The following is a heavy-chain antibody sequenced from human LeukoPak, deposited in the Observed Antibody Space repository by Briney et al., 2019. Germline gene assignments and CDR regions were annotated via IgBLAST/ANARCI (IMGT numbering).Heavy chain of an antibody. D-gene: IGHD4-11*01. CDR1: GFTFIDCY. CDR3: ARHKATTVTTFDY. Sequence: GGCLRLSCAASGFTFIDCYMSWIRQAPGKGLEWVSYISSSGSTIYYADSVKGRFTISRDNAKNSLYLQMNSLRAEDTAVYYCARHKATTVTTFDYWGQGTLVTVSS. J-gene: IGHJ4*02. V-gene: IGHV3-11*04. CDR2: ISSSGSTI.